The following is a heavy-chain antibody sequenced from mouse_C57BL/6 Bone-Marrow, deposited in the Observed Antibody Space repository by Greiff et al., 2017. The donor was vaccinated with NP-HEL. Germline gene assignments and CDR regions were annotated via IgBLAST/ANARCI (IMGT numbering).Heavy chain of an antibody. V-gene: IGHV1-15*01. Sequence: QVHVKQSGAELVRPGASVTLSCKASGYTFTDYEMHWVKQTPVHGLEWIGAIDPETGGTAYNQKFKGKAILTADKSSSTAYMELRSLTSEDSAVYYCTRSAGYYGSRDFDYWGQGTTLTVSS. CDR3: TRSAGYYGSRDFDY. D-gene: IGHD1-1*01. J-gene: IGHJ2*01. CDR2: IDPETGGT. CDR1: GYTFTDYE.